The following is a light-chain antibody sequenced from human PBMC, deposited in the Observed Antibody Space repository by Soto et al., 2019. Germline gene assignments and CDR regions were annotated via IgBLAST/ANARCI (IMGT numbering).Light chain of an antibody. CDR2: AAS. V-gene: IGKV1-39*01. CDR1: QSISSY. J-gene: IGKJ1*01. CDR3: QQSYSTPTCT. Sequence: DIQMTQSPSSLSASVGDRVTITCRASQSISSYLNWYQQKPGKAPKLLIYAASSLQSGVPSRFSGSGSGTDFTLTISSLQPEDFATYYCQQSYSTPTCTFCQGTKVEIK.